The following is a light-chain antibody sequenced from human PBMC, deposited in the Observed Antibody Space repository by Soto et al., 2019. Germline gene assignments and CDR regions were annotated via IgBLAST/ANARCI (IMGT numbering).Light chain of an antibody. CDR1: SNDIGSYNL. CDR2: EVT. V-gene: IGLV2-23*02. J-gene: IGLJ2*01. Sequence: QSVLTQPASVSGSPGQSITISCTGTSNDIGSYNLVSWYRQHPGKAPKLMIYEVTKRPSGVSNRFSASKSANTASLTISGLQAEDEADYYCCSYAGSTTVLFGGGTKVTVL. CDR3: CSYAGSTTVL.